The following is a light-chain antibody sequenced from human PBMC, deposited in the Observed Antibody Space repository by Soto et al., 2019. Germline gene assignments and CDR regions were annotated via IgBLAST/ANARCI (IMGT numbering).Light chain of an antibody. CDR2: GAS. J-gene: IGKJ3*01. Sequence: EVVMTQSPATLSVSPGERATLSCRASETVATNLAWYQQKPGQAPRLLISGASTRAAGISDRFRGSGSGTEFTLTISSLRSEDSAIYYCLQKYFYPFTFGPGTKVDIK. V-gene: IGKV3-15*01. CDR1: ETVATN. CDR3: LQKYFYPFT.